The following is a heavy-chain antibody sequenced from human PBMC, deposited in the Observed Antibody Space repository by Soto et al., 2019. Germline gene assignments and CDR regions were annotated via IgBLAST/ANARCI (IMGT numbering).Heavy chain of an antibody. CDR2: IYHSGST. V-gene: IGHV4-4*02. J-gene: IGHJ5*02. CDR3: VRERGYYDSSGYSPPNRLAP. Sequence: PSETLSLTCAVSGGSISSSNWWSWVRQPPGKGLEWIGEIYHSGSTNYNPSLKSRVTISVDKSKNQFSLKLSSVTAADTAVYYCVRERGYYDSSGYSPPNRLAPWGQGTLVTVSS. D-gene: IGHD3-22*01. CDR1: GGSISSSNW.